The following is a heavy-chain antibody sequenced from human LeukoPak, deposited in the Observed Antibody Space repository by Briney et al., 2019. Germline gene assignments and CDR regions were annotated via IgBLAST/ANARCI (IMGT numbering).Heavy chain of an antibody. CDR1: GGSISSYY. D-gene: IGHD3-10*01. CDR2: IYYSGST. J-gene: IGHJ6*02. Sequence: PSETLSLTCTVSGGSISSYYWSWIRQPPGKGLEWIGYIYYSGSTNYNPSLKSRVTISVDTSKNQFSLKLSSVTAADTAVYYCARGSGASGIYGMDVWGQGTTVTVSS. CDR3: ARGSGASGIYGMDV. V-gene: IGHV4-59*01.